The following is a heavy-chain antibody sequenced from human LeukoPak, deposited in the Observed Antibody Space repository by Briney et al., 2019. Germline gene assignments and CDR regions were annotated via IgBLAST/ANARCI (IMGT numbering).Heavy chain of an antibody. D-gene: IGHD3-22*01. J-gene: IGHJ4*02. Sequence: GGSLRLSCVVSGFTFSSYWMSWVRQAPGQGLEWVANMKQDGSEKYYVGSVKGRFTISRDNAKNSLYLQMNSLRAEDTAVYYCARAPYYSHVEFYFDYWGQGTLVTVSS. CDR1: GFTFSSYW. CDR3: ARAPYYSHVEFYFDY. CDR2: MKQDGSEK. V-gene: IGHV3-7*03.